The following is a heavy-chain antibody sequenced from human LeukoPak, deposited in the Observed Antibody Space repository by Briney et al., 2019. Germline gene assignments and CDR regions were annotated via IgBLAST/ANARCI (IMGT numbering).Heavy chain of an antibody. Sequence: GGSLRLSCAASGFTFARYSMNWVRQAPGKGLEWVSSISSSSSNMYYAVSVTGPITISRDNDKHLLYLKMNSLRAEDTAVYYCVRAVEYYYDSSGYAVDYWGQGTLVTVSS. CDR3: VRAVEYYYDSSGYAVDY. CDR2: ISSSSSNM. J-gene: IGHJ4*02. V-gene: IGHV3-21*01. CDR1: GFTFARYS. D-gene: IGHD3-22*01.